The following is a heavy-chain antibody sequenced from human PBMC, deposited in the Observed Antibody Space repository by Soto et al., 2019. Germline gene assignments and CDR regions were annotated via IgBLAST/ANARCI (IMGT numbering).Heavy chain of an antibody. CDR2: ISGSGGST. CDR1: GFTFSSYV. D-gene: IGHD2-15*01. Sequence: GGSLRLSCAASGFTFSSYVMSWARQAPGKGLKWVSGISGSGGSTNYADSVKGRFTISRDNSKNTLYLQMNSLRAEDTAVYYCAKGGILFPFDPWGQGTLVTVSS. J-gene: IGHJ5*02. V-gene: IGHV3-23*01. CDR3: AKGGILFPFDP.